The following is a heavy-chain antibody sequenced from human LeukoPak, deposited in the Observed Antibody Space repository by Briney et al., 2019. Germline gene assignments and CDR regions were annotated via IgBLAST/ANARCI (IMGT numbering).Heavy chain of an antibody. CDR3: AREFRYYYDSSGYYDY. Sequence: GGSLRLSCAASGFTFSDYYMSWIRQAPGKGLEWVSYISSSGSTTYYADSVKGRFTISRDNAKNSLYLQMNSLRAEDTAVYYCAREFRYYYDSSGYYDYWGQGTLVTVSS. D-gene: IGHD3-22*01. CDR1: GFTFSDYY. CDR2: ISSSGSTT. V-gene: IGHV3-11*01. J-gene: IGHJ4*02.